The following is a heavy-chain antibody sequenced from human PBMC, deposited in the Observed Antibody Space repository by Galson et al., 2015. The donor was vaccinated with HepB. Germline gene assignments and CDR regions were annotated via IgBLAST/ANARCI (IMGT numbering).Heavy chain of an antibody. D-gene: IGHD5-18*01. CDR3: ARDLSYGYFDY. Sequence: SVKVSCKASGYTFTSYAFSWVRQAPGQGLERMGWISAYNGNTNYAQKLQGRVTMTTDTSTSTAYMELRTLRSDDTAVYYCARDLSYGYFDYWGQGTLVTVSS. CDR2: ISAYNGNT. J-gene: IGHJ4*02. CDR1: GYTFTSYA. V-gene: IGHV1-18*01.